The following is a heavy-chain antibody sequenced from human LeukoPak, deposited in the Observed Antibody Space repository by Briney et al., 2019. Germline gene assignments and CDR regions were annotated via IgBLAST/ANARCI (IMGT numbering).Heavy chain of an antibody. V-gene: IGHV3-9*01. Sequence: GGSLRLSCAASGFTFSSYAMHWVRQAPGKGLEWVSGISWNSGSIGYADSVKGRFTISRDNAKNSLYLQMNSLRAEDTALYYCAKDLNYYDSSGSIDYWGQGTLVTVSS. CDR1: GFTFSSYA. CDR3: AKDLNYYDSSGSIDY. J-gene: IGHJ4*02. CDR2: ISWNSGSI. D-gene: IGHD3-22*01.